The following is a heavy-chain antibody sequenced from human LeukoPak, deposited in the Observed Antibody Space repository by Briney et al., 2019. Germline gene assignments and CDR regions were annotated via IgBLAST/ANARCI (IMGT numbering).Heavy chain of an antibody. CDR1: GGSISSSSYY. V-gene: IGHV4-39*01. J-gene: IGHJ3*02. CDR2: IYYSGST. CDR3: ARHEPYHHSGSYYSAFDI. Sequence: SETLFLTCTVSGGSISSSSYYWGWIRQPPGKGLEWIGSIYYSGSTYYNPSLKSRVTISVDTSKNQFSLKLSSVTAADTAVYYCARHEPYHHSGSYYSAFDIWGQGTMVTVSS. D-gene: IGHD1-26*01.